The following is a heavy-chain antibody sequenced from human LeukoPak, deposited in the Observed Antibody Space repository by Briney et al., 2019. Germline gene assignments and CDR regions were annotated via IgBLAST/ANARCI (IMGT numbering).Heavy chain of an antibody. J-gene: IGHJ4*02. CDR2: IWYDGSNK. Sequence: GGSLRLSCAASGFTFSSYGMHWVRQAPGKGLEWVAVIWYDGSNKYYADSVKGRFTISRDNSKNTLYLQMNSLRAEDTAVYYCAKTAYYDSSGSAYYFDYWGQGTLVTVSS. CDR3: AKTAYYDSSGSAYYFDY. D-gene: IGHD3-22*01. CDR1: GFTFSSYG. V-gene: IGHV3-30*02.